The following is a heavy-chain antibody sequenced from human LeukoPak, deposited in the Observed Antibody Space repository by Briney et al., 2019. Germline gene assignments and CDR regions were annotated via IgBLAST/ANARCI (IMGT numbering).Heavy chain of an antibody. J-gene: IGHJ4*02. CDR2: ISGSGSNT. D-gene: IGHD2-21*01. CDR1: GLTFSNYA. Sequence: PGGSLRLSCAASGLTFSNYAMSWVRQAPGKGLEWVSISGSGSNTFYADSVTGRFTISRDNSKNTLYLQMNSLRAEDTALYYCAKVKELISWYYFDYWGQGTLVTVSS. CDR3: AKVKELISWYYFDY. V-gene: IGHV3-23*01.